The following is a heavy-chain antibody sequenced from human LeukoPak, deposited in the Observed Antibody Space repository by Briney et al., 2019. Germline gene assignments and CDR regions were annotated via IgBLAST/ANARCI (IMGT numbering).Heavy chain of an antibody. V-gene: IGHV1-18*01. CDR2: INAYNGNT. Sequence: ASVKLSCKASGYTFTSYGISWVRHPPRQGLEWMGWINAYNGNTNYAQKLQGRVTMITDTSTSTAYMELRSLRSENTAVDYCARGSPRVVPAAPTTVWGQGTLVTVSS. D-gene: IGHD2-2*01. CDR1: GYTFTSYG. J-gene: IGHJ4*02. CDR3: ARGSPRVVPAAPTTV.